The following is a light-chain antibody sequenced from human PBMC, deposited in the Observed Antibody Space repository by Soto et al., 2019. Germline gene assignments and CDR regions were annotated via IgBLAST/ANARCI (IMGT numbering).Light chain of an antibody. CDR2: GAS. J-gene: IGKJ1*01. Sequence: EIVMTQSPATRSVSPGERATLSCRASQSVRSNLAWYQQKPGQAPRLLIYGASKRAIGLPARFSGSGSGTEFTLTITSLQSEDFAVYYCQQYNKWPQTFGQGTKVDI. CDR3: QQYNKWPQT. CDR1: QSVRSN. V-gene: IGKV3-15*01.